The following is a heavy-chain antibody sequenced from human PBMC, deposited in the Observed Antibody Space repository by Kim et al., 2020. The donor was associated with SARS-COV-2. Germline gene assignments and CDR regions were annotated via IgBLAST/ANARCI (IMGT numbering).Heavy chain of an antibody. J-gene: IGHJ4*02. CDR3: ARAPPGATIFDY. Sequence: GGSLRLSCAASGFTFSSYDMHWVRQATGKGLEWVSAIGTAGNTYYPGSVKGRFTISRENAKNSLYLQMNSLRAGDTAVYYCARAPPGATIFDYWGQGTLVTVSS. D-gene: IGHD3-10*01. CDR1: GFTFSSYD. V-gene: IGHV3-13*04. CDR2: IGTAGNT.